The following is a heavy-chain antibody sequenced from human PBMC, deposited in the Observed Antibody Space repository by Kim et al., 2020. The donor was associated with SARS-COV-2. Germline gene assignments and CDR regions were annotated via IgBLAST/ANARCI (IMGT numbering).Heavy chain of an antibody. CDR3: ASEGMDV. J-gene: IGHJ6*02. CDR2: ISSSSSYI. Sequence: GGSLRLSCASSGFTFRSYSMNWVRQAPGKGLEWVSSISSSSSYIYYADSVKGRFTISRDNAKNSLYLQMNSLRAEDTAVYYCASEGMDVWGQGTTVTVSS. CDR1: GFTFRSYS. V-gene: IGHV3-21*01.